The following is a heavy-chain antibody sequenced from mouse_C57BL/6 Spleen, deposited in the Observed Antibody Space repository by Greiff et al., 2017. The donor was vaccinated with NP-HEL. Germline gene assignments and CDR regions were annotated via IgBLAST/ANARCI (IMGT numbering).Heavy chain of an antibody. CDR3: AILEDGYYLFDY. CDR1: GYTFTSYW. Sequence: VQLQQPGAELVKPGASVKLSCKASGYTFTSYWMHWVTQRPGQGLEWIGMIHPNSGSTNYNEKFKSKATLTVDKSTSTAYMQLSSLTSEDSAVYYCAILEDGYYLFDYWGQGTTLTVSS. D-gene: IGHD2-3*01. V-gene: IGHV1-64*01. CDR2: IHPNSGST. J-gene: IGHJ2*01.